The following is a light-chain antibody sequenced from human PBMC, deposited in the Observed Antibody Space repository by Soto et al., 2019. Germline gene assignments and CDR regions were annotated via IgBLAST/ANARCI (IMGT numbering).Light chain of an antibody. CDR3: QQYNNWPLT. V-gene: IGKV3-15*01. CDR2: GTS. J-gene: IGKJ1*01. Sequence: EILMTKSPATLSVSPGERATLSCRASQSVSSNFAWYQQKPGQAPRLLIYGTSTRATGIPARFSGSGSGAEFTLAISSLQSEDFAFYYCQQYNNWPLTFGQGTKVEIK. CDR1: QSVSSN.